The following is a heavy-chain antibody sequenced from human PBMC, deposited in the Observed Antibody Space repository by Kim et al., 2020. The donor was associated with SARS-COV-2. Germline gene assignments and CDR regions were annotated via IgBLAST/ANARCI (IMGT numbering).Heavy chain of an antibody. D-gene: IGHD6-6*01. V-gene: IGHV4-30-2*01. Sequence: YNPALKSPVTISVDRSKNQFALKLSSVAAAETAVYYCARAEYSSSYFDYWGQGTLVTVSS. J-gene: IGHJ4*02. CDR3: ARAEYSSSYFDY.